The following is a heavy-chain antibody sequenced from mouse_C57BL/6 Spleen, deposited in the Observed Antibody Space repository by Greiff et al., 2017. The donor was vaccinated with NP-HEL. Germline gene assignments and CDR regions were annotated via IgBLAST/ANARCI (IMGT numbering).Heavy chain of an antibody. CDR2: IYPGDGDT. V-gene: IGHV1-82*01. CDR1: GYAFSSSW. Sequence: VKLQESGPELVKPGASVKISCKASGYAFSSSWMNWVKQRPGKGLEWIGRIYPGDGDTNYNGKFKGKATLTADKSSSTAYMQLSSLTSEDSAVYFCARRGIYDGYAYAMDYWGQGTSVTVSS. D-gene: IGHD2-3*01. CDR3: ARRGIYDGYAYAMDY. J-gene: IGHJ4*01.